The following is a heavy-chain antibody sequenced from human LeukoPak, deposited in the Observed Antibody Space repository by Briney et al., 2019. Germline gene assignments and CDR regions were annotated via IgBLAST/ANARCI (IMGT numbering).Heavy chain of an antibody. Sequence: GGSLSLSCAAPGFPFSSHGMSWVRQATGKGLEWVSGIIGGGGSTYYADSVKGRFTISGDNSRNTLFLQMNSLRAEDTAVYYCAHGAMYQLDYWGQGTLVTVSS. CDR2: IIGGGGST. CDR3: AHGAMYQLDY. D-gene: IGHD2-2*01. V-gene: IGHV3-23*01. J-gene: IGHJ4*02. CDR1: GFPFSSHG.